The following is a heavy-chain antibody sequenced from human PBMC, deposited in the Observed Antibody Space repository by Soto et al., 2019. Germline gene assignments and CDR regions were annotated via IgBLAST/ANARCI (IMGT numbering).Heavy chain of an antibody. CDR1: GGSISSSNW. CDR2: IYHSGST. Sequence: QVQLQESGPGLVKPSGTLSLTCAVSGGSISSSNWWSWVRQPPGQGLERIGEIYHSGSTNYNPSLKSRVTISVDKSKNQFSLKLSSVTAADTAVYYCARDQLWFGDFNTWGMDVWGQGTTVTVSS. V-gene: IGHV4-4*02. J-gene: IGHJ6*01. D-gene: IGHD3-10*01. CDR3: ARDQLWFGDFNTWGMDV.